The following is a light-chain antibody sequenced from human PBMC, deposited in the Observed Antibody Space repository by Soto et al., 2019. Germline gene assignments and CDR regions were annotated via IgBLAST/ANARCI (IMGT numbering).Light chain of an antibody. CDR3: AAWDDRLNGYV. J-gene: IGLJ1*01. V-gene: IGLV1-44*01. CDR2: NNN. CDR1: SSNIGINT. Sequence: QSVLTQPPSASETPGQRVTISCSGSSSNIGINTVDWFQQLPGTAPKLLIYNNNQRPSGVPDRFSGSKSGTSASLAISGLQSEDEADYYCAAWDDRLNGYVFGTGTKVTVL.